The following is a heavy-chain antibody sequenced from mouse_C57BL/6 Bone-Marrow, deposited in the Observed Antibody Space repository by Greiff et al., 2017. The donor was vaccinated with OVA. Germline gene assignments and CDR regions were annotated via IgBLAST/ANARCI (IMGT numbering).Heavy chain of an antibody. V-gene: IGHV2-5*01. J-gene: IGHJ4*01. D-gene: IGHD1-1*01. CDR1: GFSLTSYG. Sequence: VKLMESGPGLVQPSQSLSITCTVSGFSLTSYGVHWVRQSPGKGLEWLGVIWRGGSTDYNAAFMSRLSITKDNSKSQVFFKMNSLQADDTAIYYCAKNYYGSSGYYAMDYWGQGTSVTVSS. CDR3: AKNYYGSSGYYAMDY. CDR2: IWRGGST.